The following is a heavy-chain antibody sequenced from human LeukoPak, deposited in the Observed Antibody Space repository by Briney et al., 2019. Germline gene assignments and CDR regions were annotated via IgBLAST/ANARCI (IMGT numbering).Heavy chain of an antibody. Sequence: GGSLRLSCAASGFTFSSYSMNWVRQAPGKGLEWVSYFSSSSSTIYYADSVKGRFTISRDNAKNSLYLQMNSLRAEDTAVYYCAGGGRSGWSFDYWGQGTLVTVSS. CDR2: FSSSSSTI. V-gene: IGHV3-48*04. CDR3: AGGGRSGWSFDY. D-gene: IGHD6-19*01. CDR1: GFTFSSYS. J-gene: IGHJ4*02.